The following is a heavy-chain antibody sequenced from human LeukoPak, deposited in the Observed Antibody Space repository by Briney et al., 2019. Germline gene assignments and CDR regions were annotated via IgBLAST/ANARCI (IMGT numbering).Heavy chain of an antibody. CDR1: GGSISSHY. J-gene: IGHJ5*02. D-gene: IGHD5-18*01. CDR3: ARGGRSYDSHGKFDP. Sequence: SETLSLTCTVSGGSISSHYWSWVRQPAGKGLEWIGRIYSSGSSNYNPFLKSRVTMPVDTSRKQLSLQVRSVTAAYTAVYYCARGGRSYDSHGKFDPWGQGTLVTVSS. CDR2: IYSSGSS. V-gene: IGHV4-4*07.